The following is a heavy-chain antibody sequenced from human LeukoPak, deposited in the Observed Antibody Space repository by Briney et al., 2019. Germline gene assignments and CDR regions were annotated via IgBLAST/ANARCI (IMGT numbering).Heavy chain of an antibody. CDR2: IHASGTL. D-gene: IGHD3-22*01. J-gene: IGHJ4*02. Sequence: SQTLSLTCTVSGASFSSGDQYWNWIRQSPGKGLEWIGCIHASGTLNTNPSLEGPVSVSMYTYKNQLSLNLVSVTAADTAVYFCSRGLDSRKLGYWGQGTLATVSS. CDR1: GASFSSGDQY. CDR3: SRGLDSRKLGY. V-gene: IGHV4-31*01.